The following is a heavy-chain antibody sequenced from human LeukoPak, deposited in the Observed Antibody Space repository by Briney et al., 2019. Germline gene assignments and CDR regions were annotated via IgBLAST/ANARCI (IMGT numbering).Heavy chain of an antibody. CDR3: AGEPYYYDSSGYGLIYGMDV. CDR1: GGSPTRYT. Sequence: SRTPSLTRTVSGGSPTRYTWSSIRQPAGKGLEWIGGIYISGSTNYNPSPKSRVTMSLDTCKNQFSLKLSPVTAADAAVYYCAGEPYYYDSSGYGLIYGMDVWGQGTTVTVSS. CDR2: IYISGST. V-gene: IGHV4-4*07. J-gene: IGHJ6*02. D-gene: IGHD3-22*01.